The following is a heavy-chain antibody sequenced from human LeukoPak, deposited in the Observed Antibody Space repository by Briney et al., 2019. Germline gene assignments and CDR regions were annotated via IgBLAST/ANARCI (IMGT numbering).Heavy chain of an antibody. Sequence: GASVKVSCKASGYTFTSYGISWVRRAPGQGLEWMGWISAYNGNTNYAQKLQGRVTMTTDTSTSTAYMELRSLRSDDTAVYYCARDGGLRFLEWPDNWFDPWGQGTLVTVSS. J-gene: IGHJ5*02. CDR2: ISAYNGNT. V-gene: IGHV1-18*01. D-gene: IGHD3-3*01. CDR1: GYTFTSYG. CDR3: ARDGGLRFLEWPDNWFDP.